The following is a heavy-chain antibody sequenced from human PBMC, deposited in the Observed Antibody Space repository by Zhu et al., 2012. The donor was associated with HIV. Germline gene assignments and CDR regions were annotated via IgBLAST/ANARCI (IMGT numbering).Heavy chain of an antibody. D-gene: IGHD3-16*01. J-gene: IGHJ5*02. CDR2: LHSSGTV. CDR1: GGSMSGFY. V-gene: IGHV4-4*07. Sequence: QVQLQESGPGLVKPSETLSLDCSVSGGSMSGFYWTWVRHPAGKGLEWMGRLHSSGTVDYSPSLRSRITLSLDTSKRLFSLRLTSVAATDTATYFCARGSTMFGPPTSWGPGVLVTVSS. CDR3: ARGSTMFGPPTS.